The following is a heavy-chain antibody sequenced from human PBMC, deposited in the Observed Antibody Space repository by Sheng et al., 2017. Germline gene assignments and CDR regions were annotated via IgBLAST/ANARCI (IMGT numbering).Heavy chain of an antibody. D-gene: IGHD2-2*02. CDR2: IYTSGST. J-gene: IGHJ5*02. CDR1: GGSISSYY. V-gene: IGHV4-4*07. CDR3: ARDWGLYCSSTSCYTYRSYNWFDP. Sequence: QVQLQESGPGLVKPSETLSLTCTVSGGSISSYYWSWIRQPAGKGLEWIGRIYTSGSTNYNPSLKSRVTMSVDTSKNQFSLKLSSVTAADTAVYYCARDWGLYCSSTSCYTYRSYNWFDPWGQGTLVTV.